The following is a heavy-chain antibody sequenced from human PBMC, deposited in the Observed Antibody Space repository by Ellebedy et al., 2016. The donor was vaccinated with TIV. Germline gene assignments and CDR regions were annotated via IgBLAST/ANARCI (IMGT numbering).Heavy chain of an antibody. CDR2: IYYSGST. CDR1: GGSISTYY. V-gene: IGHV4-59*01. CDR3: ARDNWFNP. Sequence: SETLSLXXTVSGGSISTYYWSWIRQPPGKGLEWIGYIYYSGSTKYNPSLKSRVTISVDTSKNQFSLKLTSVTAADTAMYYCARDNWFNPWGQGTLVTVSS. J-gene: IGHJ5*02.